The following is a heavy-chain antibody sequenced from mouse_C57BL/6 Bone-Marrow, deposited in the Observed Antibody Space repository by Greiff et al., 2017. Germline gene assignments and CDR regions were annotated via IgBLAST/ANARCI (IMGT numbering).Heavy chain of an antibody. CDR1: GFTFTDYY. Sequence: EVMLVESGGGLVQPGASLRLSCAASGFTFTDYYMRWVRQPPGKAPEWLALIRNKANGYTTEYTASVKGRFTISRDNSQNILYLQMNTLRAEDSANYYGVKVHYYGSSYFDYWGQGTTLTVSS. CDR3: VKVHYYGSSYFDY. V-gene: IGHV7-4*01. J-gene: IGHJ2*01. D-gene: IGHD1-1*01. CDR2: IRNKANGYTT.